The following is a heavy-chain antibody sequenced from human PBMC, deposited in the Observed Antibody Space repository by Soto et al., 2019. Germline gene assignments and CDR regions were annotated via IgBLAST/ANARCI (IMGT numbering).Heavy chain of an antibody. J-gene: IGHJ5*02. Sequence: EVRLVESGGGLVQPGGSLRLSCAASGFTLRNYWMHWVRQVPGKGPMWVSRISSDGDNVVYADSVKGRFTISRDNADNTLYLEMNSLRADDTAMYYCARDRTLTGPTSFIDPWGQGTLVIVSS. CDR2: ISSDGDNV. V-gene: IGHV3-74*01. CDR3: ARDRTLTGPTSFIDP. CDR1: GFTLRNYW. D-gene: IGHD3-9*01.